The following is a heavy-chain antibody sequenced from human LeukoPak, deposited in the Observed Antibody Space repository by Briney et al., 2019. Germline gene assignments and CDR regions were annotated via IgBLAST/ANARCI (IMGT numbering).Heavy chain of an antibody. V-gene: IGHV3-23*01. CDR2: ISTSGGST. Sequence: QAGGSLRLSCAASGFTFSNYVMNWVRQAPGRGLEWVSAISTSGGSTYYADSVKGRFTISRDNSKNTLYLQMNSLRAEDTAVYYCANPFSYSSGWYKAYWGQGTLVTVSS. J-gene: IGHJ4*02. CDR1: GFTFSNYV. D-gene: IGHD6-19*01. CDR3: ANPFSYSSGWYKAY.